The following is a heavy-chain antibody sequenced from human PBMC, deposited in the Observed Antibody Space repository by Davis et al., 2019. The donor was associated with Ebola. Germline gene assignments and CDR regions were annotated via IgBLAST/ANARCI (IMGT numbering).Heavy chain of an antibody. J-gene: IGHJ3*02. V-gene: IGHV6-1*01. CDR1: GDSVFGKNGA. D-gene: IGHD3-16*01. Sequence: HSQTLSLTCAISGDSVFGKNGAWNWIRQSPSRGLEWLGRTYYTSKWHNDYGESVKSRISINPDTSKNQFSLQLNSVTPEDTAVYYCSRGHWVRRAFDIWGQGTVVTVSS. CDR2: TYYTSKWHN. CDR3: SRGHWVRRAFDI.